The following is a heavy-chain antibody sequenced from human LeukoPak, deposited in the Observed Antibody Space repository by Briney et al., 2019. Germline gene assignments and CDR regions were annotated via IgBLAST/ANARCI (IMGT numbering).Heavy chain of an antibody. CDR1: GFTFRSFW. Sequence: PGGSLRLSCAASGFTFRSFWMSWVRQAPGKGLEWVANIKQDGSERYYMDSVKGRFTISRDNAKNSLYLRLSSLRAEDTAVYYCAREPYYDYYYMDVWGKGTTVTVSS. V-gene: IGHV3-7*01. CDR2: IKQDGSER. CDR3: AREPYYDYYYMDV. J-gene: IGHJ6*03.